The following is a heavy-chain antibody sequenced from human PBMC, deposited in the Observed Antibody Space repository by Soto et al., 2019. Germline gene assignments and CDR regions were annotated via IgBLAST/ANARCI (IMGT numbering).Heavy chain of an antibody. Sequence: PSKTLSLTCNMAGDSYSISTYSWSWIRQPPGKALQWIGFIYQSVVTSYNPSLASRVSISLDRSNNQCSLKLKSVTAADTSVYFCAGMPYTSGLRFDPWGPGTLVTASS. CDR2: IYQSVVT. CDR3: AGMPYTSGLRFDP. V-gene: IGHV4-30-2*01. D-gene: IGHD6-19*01. CDR1: GDSYSISTYS. J-gene: IGHJ5*02.